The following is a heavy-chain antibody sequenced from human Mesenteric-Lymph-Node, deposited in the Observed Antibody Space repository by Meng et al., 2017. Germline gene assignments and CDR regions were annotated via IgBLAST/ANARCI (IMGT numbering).Heavy chain of an antibody. CDR1: GYTFTGYY. CDR3: AREIAVAGTIWFDP. D-gene: IGHD6-19*01. J-gene: IGHJ5*02. CDR2: INPNSGGT. Sequence: QGQLVQAGAEGKKPGASVKVSCKASGYTFTGYYMHWVRQAPGQGLEWMGRINPNSGGTNYAQKFQGRVTMTRDTSISTAYMELSRLRSDDTAVYYCAREIAVAGTIWFDPWGQGTLVTVSS. V-gene: IGHV1-2*06.